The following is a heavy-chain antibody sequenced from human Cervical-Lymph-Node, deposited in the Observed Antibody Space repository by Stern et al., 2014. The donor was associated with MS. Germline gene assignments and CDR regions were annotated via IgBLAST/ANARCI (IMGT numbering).Heavy chain of an antibody. CDR2: IYYSGST. CDR1: GGSISSYY. Sequence: QVQLQESGPGLVKPSETLSLTCTVSGGSISSYYWSWIRQPPGKGLEWIGYIYYSGSTNYNPSLKSRVTISVDTSKNQFSLKLSSVTAADTAVYYCARVSSDDSSGYHPDYWGQGTLVTVSS. J-gene: IGHJ4*02. D-gene: IGHD3-22*01. CDR3: ARVSSDDSSGYHPDY. V-gene: IGHV4-59*01.